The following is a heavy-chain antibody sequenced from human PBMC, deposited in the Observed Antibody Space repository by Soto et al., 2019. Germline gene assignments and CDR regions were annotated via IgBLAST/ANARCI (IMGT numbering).Heavy chain of an antibody. CDR1: GGSISSGGYY. V-gene: IGHV4-31*03. J-gene: IGHJ5*02. CDR3: ASSVVTLSWFDP. D-gene: IGHD2-21*02. Sequence: PSETLSLTCTVSGGSISSGGYYWSWIRQHPGKGLEWIGYIYYSGSTYYNPSLKSRVTISVDTSKNQFSLKLSSVTAADTAVYYCASSVVTLSWFDPWGQGTLVTVSS. CDR2: IYYSGST.